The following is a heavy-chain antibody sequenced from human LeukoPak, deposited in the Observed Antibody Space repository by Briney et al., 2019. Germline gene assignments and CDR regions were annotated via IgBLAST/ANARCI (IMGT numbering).Heavy chain of an antibody. CDR3: ARVLKDFVWLLHYYYYYMDV. V-gene: IGHV1-8*03. CDR2: MNPNSGNT. CDR1: GYTFTSYD. D-gene: IGHD3-9*01. Sequence: GASVKVSCKASGYTFTSYDINWVRQATGQGLEWMGWMNPNSGNTGYAQKFQGRVTITRNTSISTAYMELSSLRSEDTAVYYCARVLKDFVWLLHYYYYYMDVWGKGTTVTVSS. J-gene: IGHJ6*03.